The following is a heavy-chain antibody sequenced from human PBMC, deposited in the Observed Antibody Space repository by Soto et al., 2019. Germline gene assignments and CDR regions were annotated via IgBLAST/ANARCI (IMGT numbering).Heavy chain of an antibody. CDR2: IIPIFGTA. Sequence: ASVKVSCKASGGTFSSYAISWVRQAPGQGLEWMGGIIPIFGTANYAQKFQGRVTITADESTSTAYMELSSLRSEDTAVYYCATHSSSSRAFDYCGQGPLLTLSS. J-gene: IGHJ4*02. CDR1: GGTFSSYA. V-gene: IGHV1-69*13. D-gene: IGHD6-6*01. CDR3: ATHSSSSRAFDY.